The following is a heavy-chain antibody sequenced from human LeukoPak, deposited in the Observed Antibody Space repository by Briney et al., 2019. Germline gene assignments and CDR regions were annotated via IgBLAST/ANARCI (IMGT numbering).Heavy chain of an antibody. Sequence: PETLCLTRTVSGYSLSSGYYWGWIRQPPGKGLEWIGRIYHSGSTYYNPSLKSRVTISVDTSKNQFSLKLSSVTAADTAVYYCARGFVPAPRSNWFDPWGQGTLVTVSS. J-gene: IGHJ5*02. D-gene: IGHD2-2*01. CDR2: IYHSGST. CDR1: GYSLSSGYY. V-gene: IGHV4-38-2*02. CDR3: ARGFVPAPRSNWFDP.